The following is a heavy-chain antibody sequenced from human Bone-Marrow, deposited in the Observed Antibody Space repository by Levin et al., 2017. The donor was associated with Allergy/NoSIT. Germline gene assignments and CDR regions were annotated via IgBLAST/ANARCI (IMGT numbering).Heavy chain of an antibody. CDR3: ARDRITMVRGVIPTNSYYYGMDG. CDR2: INWNGGST. V-gene: IGHV3-20*04. Sequence: GGSLRLSCAASGFTFDDYGMSWVRQAPGKGLEWVSGINWNGGSTGYADSVKGRFTISRDNAKNSLYLQMNSLRAEDTALYYCARDRITMVRGVIPTNSYYYGMDGWGQGTTVTVSS. CDR1: GFTFDDYG. J-gene: IGHJ6*02. D-gene: IGHD3-10*01.